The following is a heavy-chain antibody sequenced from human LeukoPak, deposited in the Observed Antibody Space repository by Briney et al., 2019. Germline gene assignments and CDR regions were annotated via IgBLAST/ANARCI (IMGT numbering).Heavy chain of an antibody. CDR1: GYSISSGYY. Sequence: PSETLSLTCSVSGYSISSGYYWGWIRQPPGKGLEWIGSIYQSGSTYYNPSLKSRVTISVDTSKNQFSLKLSSVTAADTAVYYCARDSWGACSTSCYSSAFDIWGQGTMVTVSS. J-gene: IGHJ3*02. V-gene: IGHV4-38-2*02. CDR3: ARDSWGACSTSCYSSAFDI. CDR2: IYQSGST. D-gene: IGHD2-2*02.